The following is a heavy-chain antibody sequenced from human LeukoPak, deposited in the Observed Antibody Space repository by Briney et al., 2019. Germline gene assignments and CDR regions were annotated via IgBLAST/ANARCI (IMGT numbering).Heavy chain of an antibody. D-gene: IGHD1-14*01. Sequence: GGSLRLSCAASGFTFSSPAMSWVRQAPGKGLEWVSSISGSGGSTSYADSVKGRFTISRDNSKNTLYLQMNSLRVEDTAVYYCATNPYFGYWGQGTLVTVSS. CDR3: ATNPYFGY. V-gene: IGHV3-23*01. J-gene: IGHJ4*02. CDR1: GFTFSSPA. CDR2: ISGSGGST.